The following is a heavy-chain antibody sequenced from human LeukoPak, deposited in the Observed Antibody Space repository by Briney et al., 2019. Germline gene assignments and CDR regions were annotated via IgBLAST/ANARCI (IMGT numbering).Heavy chain of an antibody. V-gene: IGHV3-53*01. Sequence: PGGSLRLSCAASGFTVSSNYMSWVRQAPGKGLEWVSVIYSGGSTYYADSVKGRFTISRDNSKNTLYLQMNSLRAEDTAVYYCARDTGYCSSTSCYGAFDIWGQGTVVTVSS. CDR3: ARDTGYCSSTSCYGAFDI. CDR1: GFTVSSNY. D-gene: IGHD2-2*01. CDR2: IYSGGST. J-gene: IGHJ3*02.